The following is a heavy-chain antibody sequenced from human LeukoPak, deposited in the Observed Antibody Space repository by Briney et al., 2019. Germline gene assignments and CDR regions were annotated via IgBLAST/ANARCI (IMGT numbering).Heavy chain of an antibody. J-gene: IGHJ3*02. Sequence: QAGGSLRLSCAASGFTFSSYWMHWVRQAPGKGLVWVSRINTDGSSTSYADSVKGRFTISRDNAKNTLYLQMNSLRAEDTAVYYCAREGHPGAFDIWGQGTMVTVSS. CDR3: AREGHPGAFDI. CDR1: GFTFSSYW. V-gene: IGHV3-74*01. CDR2: INTDGSST.